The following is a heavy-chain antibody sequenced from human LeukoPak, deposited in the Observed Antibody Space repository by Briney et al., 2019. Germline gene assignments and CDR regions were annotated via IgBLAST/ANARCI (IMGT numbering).Heavy chain of an antibody. J-gene: IGHJ6*02. CDR1: GYTFTSYY. CDR2: INPSGGST. V-gene: IGHV1-46*01. CDR3: AREADYYYGLDV. Sequence: GASVKVSCKASGYTFTSYYMHWVRQAPGQGLEWMGIINPSGGSTSYAQKFQGRVTMTRDTSASTAYMELSNLRSEGTAVYYCAREADYYYGLDVWGQGTTVTVSS.